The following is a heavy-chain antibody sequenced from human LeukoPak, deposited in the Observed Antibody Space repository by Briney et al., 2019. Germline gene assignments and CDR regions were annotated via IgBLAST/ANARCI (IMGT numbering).Heavy chain of an antibody. CDR2: ISGSGGST. J-gene: IGHJ4*02. V-gene: IGHV3-23*01. CDR1: GFTFSSYA. D-gene: IGHD1-26*01. Sequence: PGGSLRLSCAASGFTFSSYAMSWVRQAPGKGLEWVSAISGSGGSTYYADSVKGRFTISRDNSKNTLYLQMYSLRAEDTAVYYCAKDRSGSYYAGYFDYWGQGTLVTVSS. CDR3: AKDRSGSYYAGYFDY.